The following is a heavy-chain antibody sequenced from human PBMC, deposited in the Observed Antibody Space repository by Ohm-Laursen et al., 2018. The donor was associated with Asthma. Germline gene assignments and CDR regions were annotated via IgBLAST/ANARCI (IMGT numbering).Heavy chain of an antibody. V-gene: IGHV4-59*01. J-gene: IGHJ4*02. Sequence: SQTLSLTCTLSGASFSTYYWGWIRQPPGKGLEWIGYIYSTGSTNYNPSLESRVTISIDTSTNQFSLKLSSVTAADTAVYYCARERDDYGRPFDYWGQGTLVTVSS. CDR3: ARERDDYGRPFDY. D-gene: IGHD5-24*01. CDR1: GASFSTYY. CDR2: IYSTGST.